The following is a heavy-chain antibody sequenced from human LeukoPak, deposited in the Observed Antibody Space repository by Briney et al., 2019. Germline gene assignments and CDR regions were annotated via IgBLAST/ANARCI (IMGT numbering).Heavy chain of an antibody. J-gene: IGHJ4*02. CDR1: GFTFSSYW. V-gene: IGHV3-7*01. CDR2: IKEDGSEK. CDR3: ARDIAVADGFDY. Sequence: GGSLRLSCAVSGFTFSSYWMSWVRQAPGKGLEWVANIKEDGSEKDYVDSVKGRFTISRDNAKNSLYVQMNSLRAEDTAVYYCARDIAVADGFDYWGQGTLVTVSS. D-gene: IGHD6-19*01.